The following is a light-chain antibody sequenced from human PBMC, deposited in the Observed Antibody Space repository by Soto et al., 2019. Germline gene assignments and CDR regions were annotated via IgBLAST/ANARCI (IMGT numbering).Light chain of an antibody. CDR1: SSDVGGYNY. Sequence: QSVLTQPPSASGSPGQSVTISCTGNSSDVGGYNYVSWYQQHPGKVPKLMIYEVTKRPSGVPDRFSGSKSGNTASLTVSGLQAEDEADYYCSSYAGSNILVFGGGTKLTVL. CDR2: EVT. CDR3: SSYAGSNILV. V-gene: IGLV2-8*01. J-gene: IGLJ3*02.